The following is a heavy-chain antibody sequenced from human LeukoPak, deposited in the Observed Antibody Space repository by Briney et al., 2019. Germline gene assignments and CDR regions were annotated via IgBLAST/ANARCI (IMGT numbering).Heavy chain of an antibody. CDR1: GFTFSSNA. J-gene: IGHJ6*04. CDR2: ISSSSSYI. V-gene: IGHV3-21*01. Sequence: GGSLRLSCAASGFTFSSNAMSWVRQAPGKGLEWVSSISSSSSYIYYADSVKGRFTISRDNAKNSLYLQMNSLRAEDTVVYYCAELGITMIGGVWGKGTTVTISS. D-gene: IGHD3-10*02. CDR3: AELGITMIGGV.